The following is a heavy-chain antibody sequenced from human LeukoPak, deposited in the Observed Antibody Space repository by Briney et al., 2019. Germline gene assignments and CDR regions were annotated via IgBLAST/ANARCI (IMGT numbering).Heavy chain of an antibody. CDR2: IKQDGSEK. CDR1: GFTFSSYW. D-gene: IGHD3-3*01. CDR3: ASGGLYDFWSGYYTAEYFQH. Sequence: PGGSLRLSCAASGFTFSSYWMSWVRQAPGKGLEWVANIKQDGSEKYYVDSVKGRFTISRDNAKNSLYLQMNSLRAEDTAVYYCASGGLYDFWSGYYTAEYFQHWGQGTLVTVSS. V-gene: IGHV3-7*01. J-gene: IGHJ1*01.